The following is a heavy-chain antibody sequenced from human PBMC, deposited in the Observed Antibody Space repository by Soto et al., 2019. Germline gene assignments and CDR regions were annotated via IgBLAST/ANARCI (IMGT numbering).Heavy chain of an antibody. Sequence: QMQLEQSGPEAKKPGTSVKVSCKASGFTFSNSAIQWVRQTRGQRLEWIGWIVVGSGNTNYARELHGRVTITRDMSTSAAYMELSSLRSEDTAIYYCAARSGYYTSYSYMDVWGKGTTVTVSS. CDR1: GFTFSNSA. CDR3: AARSGYYTSYSYMDV. CDR2: IVVGSGNT. J-gene: IGHJ6*03. D-gene: IGHD3-3*01. V-gene: IGHV1-58*02.